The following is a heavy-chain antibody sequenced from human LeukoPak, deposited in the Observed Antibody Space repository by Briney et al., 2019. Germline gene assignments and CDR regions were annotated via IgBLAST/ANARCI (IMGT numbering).Heavy chain of an antibody. CDR2: IYYSGST. CDR3: ARLYCSGGSCKNHYYYYYMDV. J-gene: IGHJ6*03. Sequence: SETLSLTCTVSGGSLSSYYWSWLRQPPGKGLEWIGYIYYSGSTNYNPSLKSRVTISVDTSKNQFSLKLSSVTAADTAVYCCARLYCSGGSCKNHYYYYYMDVWGKGTTVTVSS. V-gene: IGHV4-59*01. D-gene: IGHD2-15*01. CDR1: GGSLSSYY.